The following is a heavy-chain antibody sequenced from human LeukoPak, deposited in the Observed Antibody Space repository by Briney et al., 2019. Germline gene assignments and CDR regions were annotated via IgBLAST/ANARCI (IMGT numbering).Heavy chain of an antibody. J-gene: IGHJ3*01. Sequence: GRSLRLSCVGSGFSLEDYAMHWVRQVPGKGLEWVSSISWDSGSQAYTDSVKGRSTISRDNDKNSLYLQMNSLRLEDTAFYYCIKDMGFDLLKDAFHVWGQGTLVTVSS. V-gene: IGHV3-9*01. CDR1: GFSLEDYA. D-gene: IGHD3-9*01. CDR3: IKDMGFDLLKDAFHV. CDR2: ISWDSGSQ.